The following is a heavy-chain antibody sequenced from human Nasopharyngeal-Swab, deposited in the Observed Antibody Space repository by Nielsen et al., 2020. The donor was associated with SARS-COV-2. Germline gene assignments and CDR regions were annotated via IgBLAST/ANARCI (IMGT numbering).Heavy chain of an antibody. CDR3: VRSSSWYYFDY. V-gene: IGHV4-39*01. J-gene: IGHJ4*02. CDR1: GDSIAYSTFY. Sequence: LETLSLTCTVSGDSIAYSTFYWGWIRQPPGKGLEWIGNIYYNGNTYQNPSLKSRLTISVGKSKNQFSLQLSSVTAADTAVYYCVRSSSWYYFDYWAQGTQVTVSS. D-gene: IGHD6-13*01. CDR2: IYYNGNT.